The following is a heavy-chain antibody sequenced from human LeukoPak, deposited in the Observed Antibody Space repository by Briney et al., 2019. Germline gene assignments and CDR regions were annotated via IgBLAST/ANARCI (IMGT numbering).Heavy chain of an antibody. CDR2: IKQDGSEK. CDR1: GFTFSSYW. J-gene: IGHJ6*03. V-gene: IGHV3-7*01. Sequence: PGGSLRLSCAASGFTFSSYWMSWVRQAPGKGLEWVANIKQDGSEKYYVDSVKGRFTISRDNAKNSLYLQMNSLRAEDTAVYYCAGVRDDGYYYYYYMDVWGKGTTVTVSS. D-gene: IGHD5-24*01. CDR3: AGVRDDGYYYYYYMDV.